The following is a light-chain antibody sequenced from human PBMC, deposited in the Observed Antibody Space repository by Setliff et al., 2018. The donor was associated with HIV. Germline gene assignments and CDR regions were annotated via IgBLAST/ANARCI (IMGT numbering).Light chain of an antibody. Sequence: QSALTQPASVSGSPGQSITISCTGTSSDVGGYNYVSWYQQHPGKDPKLMIYDVSKRPSGVSNRFSGSKSGNTDSLTIAGLQVEDEADYYCSSYTSSREVFGTGTKVTVL. CDR3: SSYTSSREV. CDR2: DVS. CDR1: SSDVGGYNY. J-gene: IGLJ1*01. V-gene: IGLV2-14*01.